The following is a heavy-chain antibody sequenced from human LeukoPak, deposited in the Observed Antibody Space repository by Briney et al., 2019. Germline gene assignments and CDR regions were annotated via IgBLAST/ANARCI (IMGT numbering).Heavy chain of an antibody. D-gene: IGHD2-2*02. V-gene: IGHV3-7*01. Sequence: GGSLRLSCADSGFTFISYWISCVRQAPRKGLEWVANIKQDVSEKYYVDSAKGRFTISRDNAKNSLYLQMNSLRAEDTAVHYCARDTIVVVPAAIFWFDPWGQGTLVTVSS. CDR2: IKQDVSEK. CDR3: ARDTIVVVPAAIFWFDP. CDR1: GFTFISYW. J-gene: IGHJ5*02.